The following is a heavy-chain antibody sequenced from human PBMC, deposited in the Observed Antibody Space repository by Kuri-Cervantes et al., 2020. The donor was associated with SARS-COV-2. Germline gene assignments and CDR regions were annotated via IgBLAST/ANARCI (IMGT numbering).Heavy chain of an antibody. CDR3: AKTPGYSYGALYFDY. CDR2: IYHSGST. D-gene: IGHD5-18*01. Sequence: GSLRLSCAVSGGSISSSNWWSWVRQPPGKGLEWIGEIYHSGSTNYNPSLKSRVTISVDKSKNQFSLKLSSVTAADTAMYYCAKTPGYSYGALYFDYWGQGTLVTVSS. CDR1: GGSISSSNW. J-gene: IGHJ4*02. V-gene: IGHV4-4*02.